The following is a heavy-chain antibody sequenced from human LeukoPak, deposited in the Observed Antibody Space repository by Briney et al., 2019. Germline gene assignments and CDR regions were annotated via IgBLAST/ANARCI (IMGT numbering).Heavy chain of an antibody. CDR3: AKGGMTTVVTRNYFDY. Sequence: GGSLGLSCAASGFTFSSYAMSWVRQAPGKGLEWVSAISGSGGSTYYADSVKGRFTISRDNSKNTLYLQMNSLRAEDTAVYYCAKGGMTTVVTRNYFDYWGQGTLVTVSS. CDR1: GFTFSSYA. CDR2: ISGSGGST. D-gene: IGHD4-23*01. J-gene: IGHJ4*02. V-gene: IGHV3-23*01.